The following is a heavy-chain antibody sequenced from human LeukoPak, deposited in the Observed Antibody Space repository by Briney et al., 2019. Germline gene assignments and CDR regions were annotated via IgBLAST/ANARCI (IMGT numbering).Heavy chain of an antibody. V-gene: IGHV3-53*01. CDR2: IYSRGGT. D-gene: IGHD3-22*01. Sequence: GGSLRLSCAASGFTVSSNFMSWVRQAPGKGLECVSVIYSRGGTYYADSVQGRFTISRDASKNTLFLQMNSLRADDTAVYYCARKTDSSGSGDYWGQGTLVAVSS. J-gene: IGHJ4*02. CDR1: GFTVSSNF. CDR3: ARKTDSSGSGDY.